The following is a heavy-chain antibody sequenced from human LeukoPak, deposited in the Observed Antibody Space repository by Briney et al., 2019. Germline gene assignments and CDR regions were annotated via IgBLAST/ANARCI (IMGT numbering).Heavy chain of an antibody. D-gene: IGHD2-2*01. J-gene: IGHJ6*03. CDR2: INHSGST. CDR1: GGSFSGYY. V-gene: IGHV4-34*01. Sequence: PSEILSLTCAVYGGSFSGYYWSWIRQPPGKGLEWIGEINHSGSTNYNPSLKSRVTISGDTSKNQFSLKLSSVTAADTAVYYCARTMWEGQLLYYYYYYMDVWGKGTTVTVSS. CDR3: ARTMWEGQLLYYYYYYMDV.